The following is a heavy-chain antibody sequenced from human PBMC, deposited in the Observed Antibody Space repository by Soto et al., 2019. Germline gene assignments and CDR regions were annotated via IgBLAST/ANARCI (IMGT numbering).Heavy chain of an antibody. CDR2: ISYDGSNK. J-gene: IGHJ4*02. Sequence: QVQLVESGGGVVQPGRSLRLSCAASGFTFSSYGMHWVRQAPGKGLEWVAVISYDGSNKYYADSVKGRFTISRDNSKNTLYLQMNSLRAEDTAVYYCANPYHYDSSEHWGQGTLVTVSS. D-gene: IGHD3-22*01. V-gene: IGHV3-30*18. CDR3: ANPYHYDSSEH. CDR1: GFTFSSYG.